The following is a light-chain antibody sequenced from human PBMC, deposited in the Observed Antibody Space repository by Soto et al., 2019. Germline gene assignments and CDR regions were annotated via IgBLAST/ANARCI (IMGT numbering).Light chain of an antibody. V-gene: IGKV1-5*03. CDR1: QTISSW. CDR2: KAS. J-gene: IGKJ1*01. CDR3: QQSFSTPRT. Sequence: DIQMTQSPSTLSASVVDRFTITFLASQTISSWLAWYQQKPGKAPKLLIYKASTLKSGVPSRFSGSGSGTEFTLTISSLQPEDFGTYYCQQSFSTPRTFGQGAKVDI.